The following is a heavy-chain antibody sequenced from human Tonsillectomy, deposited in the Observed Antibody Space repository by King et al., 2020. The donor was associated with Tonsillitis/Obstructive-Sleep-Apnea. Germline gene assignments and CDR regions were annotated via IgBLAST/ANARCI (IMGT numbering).Heavy chain of an antibody. CDR3: AGELFGGFWGGYYTRYYYYYYYMDV. D-gene: IGHD3-3*01. CDR1: GFTFSSYE. Sequence: VQLVESGGGLVQPGGSLRLSCAASGFTFSSYEMNWVRQAPGKGLEWVSYISSSGSTIYYADSVKGRFTISRDNAKKSLYLQINSLRARDTAVYYCAGELFGGFWGGYYTRYYYYYYYMDVWGKGTEVTVSS. CDR2: ISSSGSTI. V-gene: IGHV3-48*03. J-gene: IGHJ6*03.